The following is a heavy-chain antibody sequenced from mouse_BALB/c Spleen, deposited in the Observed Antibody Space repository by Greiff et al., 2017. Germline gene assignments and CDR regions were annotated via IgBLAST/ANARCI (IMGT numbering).Heavy chain of an antibody. D-gene: IGHD1-1*02. Sequence: EVQRVESGGGLVKPGGSLKLSCAASGFTFSSSAMSWVRQSPEKMLAWVAEISSGGSYTYYPDTVTGRFTISRDNAKNTLYLEMSSLRSEDTAMYYCARVRVALLDYWGQGTSVTVSS. CDR3: ARVRVALLDY. CDR1: GFTFSSSA. V-gene: IGHV5-9-4*01. J-gene: IGHJ4*01. CDR2: ISSGGSYT.